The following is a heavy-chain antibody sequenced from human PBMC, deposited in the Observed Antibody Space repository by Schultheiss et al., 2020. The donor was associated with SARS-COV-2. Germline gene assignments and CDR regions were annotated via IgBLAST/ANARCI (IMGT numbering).Heavy chain of an antibody. V-gene: IGHV3-48*04. J-gene: IGHJ6*03. D-gene: IGHD3-3*01. CDR2: ISSSGSTI. Sequence: GGSLRLSCAASGFTFSSYSMNWVRQAPGKGLEWVSYISSSGSTIYYADSVKGRFTISRDNAKNSLYLQMNSLRAEDTAVYYCARDNDFWSGYRYYYYYYMDVWGKGTTVTVSS. CDR3: ARDNDFWSGYRYYYYYYMDV. CDR1: GFTFSSYS.